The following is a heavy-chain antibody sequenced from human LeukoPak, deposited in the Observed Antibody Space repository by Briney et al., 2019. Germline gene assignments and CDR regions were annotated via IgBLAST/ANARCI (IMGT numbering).Heavy chain of an antibody. D-gene: IGHD1-14*01. Sequence: SETLSLTCAVYGGSFSGYYWSWIRQPPGKGLEWIGEINHSGSTNYNPSLKSRVTISVDTSKNQFSLKLSSVTAADTAVYYCARGQRRNFDYWGQGTLVTVS. CDR1: GGSFSGYY. J-gene: IGHJ4*02. CDR2: INHSGST. CDR3: ARGQRRNFDY. V-gene: IGHV4-34*01.